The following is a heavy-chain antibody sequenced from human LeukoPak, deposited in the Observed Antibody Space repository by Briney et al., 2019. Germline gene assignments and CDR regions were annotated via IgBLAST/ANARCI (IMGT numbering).Heavy chain of an antibody. CDR2: ISSSGSTI. D-gene: IGHD5-12*01. CDR3: AINGGGDSGYGNFDY. CDR1: GFTFSSYE. Sequence: GGSLRLSCAASGFTFSSYEMNWVRKAPGKGLEWVSYISSSGSTIYYADSVKGRFTISRDNAKNSLYLQMNSLRAEDTAFYYCAINGGGDSGYGNFDYWGQGTLVTVSS. V-gene: IGHV3-48*03. J-gene: IGHJ4*02.